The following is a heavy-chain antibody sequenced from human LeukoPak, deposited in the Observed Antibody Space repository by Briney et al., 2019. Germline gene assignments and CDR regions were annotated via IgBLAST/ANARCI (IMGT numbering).Heavy chain of an antibody. D-gene: IGHD2-2*02. CDR2: INHSGST. J-gene: IGHJ5*02. V-gene: IGHV4-34*01. Sequence: SETMSLTCAVYGGSFSGYYWSWLRQPPGKGLEWSGDINHSGSTNYNPSLKSRVTISVDTSKNQFSLKLSSVTSADTAVYYCARLIVVVPAAIVDPWGQGTLVTVSS. CDR1: GGSFSGYY. CDR3: ARLIVVVPAAIVDP.